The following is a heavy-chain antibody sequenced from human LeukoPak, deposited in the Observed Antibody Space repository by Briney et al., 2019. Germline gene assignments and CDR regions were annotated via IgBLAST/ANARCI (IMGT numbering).Heavy chain of an antibody. V-gene: IGHV3-30-3*01. Sequence: GRSLRLSCAASGFALSAYSMHWVRQAPGKGLEWVASVSSDGSSKYYADSVKGRFTISRDNSKNTLYLQMNSLRAEDTAVYYCARAYVTWGQGTLVTVSS. CDR3: ARAYVT. CDR1: GFALSAYS. D-gene: IGHD3-16*01. J-gene: IGHJ5*02. CDR2: VSSDGSSK.